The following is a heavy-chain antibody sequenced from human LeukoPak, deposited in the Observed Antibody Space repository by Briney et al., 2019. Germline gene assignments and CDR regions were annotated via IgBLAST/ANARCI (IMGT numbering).Heavy chain of an antibody. CDR2: IYPGDSDT. CDR1: GYTFTNYW. CDR3: ARRERSGAWFFDL. J-gene: IGHJ2*01. V-gene: IGHV5-51*01. D-gene: IGHD5-12*01. Sequence: GESLMISCKGSGYTFTNYWIGWVRQMPGKGLEWMGIIYPGDSDTTYSPSFQGQVTISADKSISTAYLQWSSLKASDTAMYYCARRERSGAWFFDLWGRGTLVTVSS.